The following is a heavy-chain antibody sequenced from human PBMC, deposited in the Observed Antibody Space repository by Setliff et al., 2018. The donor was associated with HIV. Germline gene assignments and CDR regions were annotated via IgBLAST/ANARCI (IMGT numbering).Heavy chain of an antibody. D-gene: IGHD5-18*01. V-gene: IGHV4-39*01. CDR3: ARHCGYSPGQICYYYLDI. CDR2: IYYNGSP. J-gene: IGHJ6*03. Sequence: SETLSLTCTVSGGSIGSSHYYWGWIRQPPGKGLEWVASIYYNGSPFYNPSLKSRVTISVDTSKNQFSLNLSSVTAADTAVYYCARHCGYSPGQICYYYLDIWGKGTTVTVSS. CDR1: GGSIGSSHYY.